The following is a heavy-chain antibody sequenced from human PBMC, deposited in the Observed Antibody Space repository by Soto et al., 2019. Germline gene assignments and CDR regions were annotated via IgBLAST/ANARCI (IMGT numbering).Heavy chain of an antibody. V-gene: IGHV1-46*01. CDR3: ARDRVDCSGGNCWRSVEDT. J-gene: IGHJ5*02. CDR2: IDPSGGGT. Sequence: QVQLVQSGAEVKKPGASVKVSCKASGYTFTSYYMHWVRQAPGQGLEWMGIIDPSGGGTSYAQKFQGRVTMTRDTSTRTVYMELSSLRSEDTAVYYCARDRVDCSGGNCWRSVEDTWGQGTLVTVSS. CDR1: GYTFTSYY. D-gene: IGHD2-15*01.